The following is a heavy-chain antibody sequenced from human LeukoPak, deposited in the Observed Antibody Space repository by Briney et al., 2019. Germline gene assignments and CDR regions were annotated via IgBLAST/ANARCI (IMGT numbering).Heavy chain of an antibody. J-gene: IGHJ5*02. CDR2: TYYRSKWYR. Sequence: SQTLSLTCAISGDSVSSNTAAWNWIRQSQSRGLEWLGRTYYRSKWYRDYAVSVKSRVAIDPDASKNHFSLHLNSVTPEDTAVYYCARGKEWIEGPWGQGTLVTVSS. CDR1: GDSVSSNTAA. CDR3: ARGKEWIEGP. V-gene: IGHV6-1*01. D-gene: IGHD3-3*01.